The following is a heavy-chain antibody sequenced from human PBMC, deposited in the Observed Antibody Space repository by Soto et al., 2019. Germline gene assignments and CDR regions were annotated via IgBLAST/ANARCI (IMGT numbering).Heavy chain of an antibody. Sequence: ASVKVSCKASGYTFTGYYMHWVRQAPGQGLEWMGWINPNSGGTNYAQKFQGWVTMTRDTSISTAYMELSRLRSDDTAVYYCGRIWKFGGFDNWGKETLLTLSS. CDR1: GYTFTGYY. V-gene: IGHV1-2*04. CDR3: GRIWKFGGFDN. CDR2: INPNSGGT. D-gene: IGHD3-10*01. J-gene: IGHJ4*02.